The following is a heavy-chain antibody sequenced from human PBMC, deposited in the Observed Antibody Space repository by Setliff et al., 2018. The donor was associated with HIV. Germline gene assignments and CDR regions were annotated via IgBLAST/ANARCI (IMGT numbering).Heavy chain of an antibody. Sequence: PSETLSLTCTVSGGSISSGGYYWSWIRQHPGKGLEWIGYIYYSGSTYYNPSLKSRVTISVDTSKNQFSLKLSSVTAADTAVYYCARGQGLLLWFGELPRDNWFDPWGQGTLVTVSS. J-gene: IGHJ5*02. CDR2: IYYSGST. V-gene: IGHV4-31*03. CDR1: GGSISSGGYY. D-gene: IGHD3-10*01. CDR3: ARGQGLLLWFGELPRDNWFDP.